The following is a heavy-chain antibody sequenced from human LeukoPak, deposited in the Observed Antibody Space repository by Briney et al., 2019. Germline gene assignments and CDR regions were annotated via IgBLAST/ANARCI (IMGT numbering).Heavy chain of an antibody. D-gene: IGHD1-26*01. CDR2: IYHSGST. CDR1: GGSTSSGGYS. CDR3: PRSGSYPPPFDY. Sequence: SETLSLTCAVSGGSTSSGGYSWSWIRQPPGKGLEWIGYIYHSGSTYYNPSLKSRVTISVDRSKNQFSLKLSSVTAADTAVYYCPRSGSYPPPFDYWGHGTLVTVSS. V-gene: IGHV4-30-2*01. J-gene: IGHJ4*01.